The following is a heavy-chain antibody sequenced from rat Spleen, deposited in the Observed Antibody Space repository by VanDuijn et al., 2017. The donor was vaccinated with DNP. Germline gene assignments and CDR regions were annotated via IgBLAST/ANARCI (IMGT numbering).Heavy chain of an antibody. Sequence: EVQLQESGPGLVKPSQSLSLTCSVTGYSITSNYWAWIRKFPGNKMEWMGYISYSGSTGYNPSLKSRISITRDTSKNQFFLQFNSVTTEDTATYYCIMVSDPGTYYWYFDFWGPGTMVTVSS. D-gene: IGHD1-4*01. CDR3: IMVSDPGTYYWYFDF. J-gene: IGHJ1*01. CDR2: ISYSGST. V-gene: IGHV3-1*01. CDR1: GYSITSNY.